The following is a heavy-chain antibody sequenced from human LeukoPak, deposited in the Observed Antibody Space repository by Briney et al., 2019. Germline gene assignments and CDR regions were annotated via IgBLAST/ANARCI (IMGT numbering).Heavy chain of an antibody. CDR2: IPHDGSNK. CDR3: AKDPVDIVVVPAAPDY. D-gene: IGHD2-2*03. Sequence: GGSLRLSCAASGFTFSTYGIHWVRQAPGKGLDWVAFIPHDGSNKYYADSVKGRFTISRDNSKNSLYLQMNSLRAEDTAVYYCAKDPVDIVVVPAAPDYWGQGTLVTVSS. V-gene: IGHV3-30*02. J-gene: IGHJ4*02. CDR1: GFTFSTYG.